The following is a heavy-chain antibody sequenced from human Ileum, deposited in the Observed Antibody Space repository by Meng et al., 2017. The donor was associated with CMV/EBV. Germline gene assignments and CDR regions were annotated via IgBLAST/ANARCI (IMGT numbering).Heavy chain of an antibody. CDR1: GFTFEDYG. D-gene: IGHD4-11*01. CDR2: IIWNGDMT. Sequence: GGSLRLSCVGSGFTFEDYGMGWVRQAPGKGLEWVADIIWNGDMTGYAGSVRGRFTISRDNAKNSLYLQMNNLRADDTALYYCAREKDYNNHRFDYWGQGTQVTGSS. V-gene: IGHV3-20*04. J-gene: IGHJ4*02. CDR3: AREKDYNNHRFDY.